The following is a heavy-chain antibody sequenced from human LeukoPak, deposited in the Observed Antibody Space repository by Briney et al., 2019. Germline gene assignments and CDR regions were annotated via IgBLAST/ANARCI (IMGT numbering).Heavy chain of an antibody. V-gene: IGHV3-30*18. CDR3: AKLGQVTSYSSADS. CDR2: ISYDGSNK. J-gene: IGHJ4*02. Sequence: GGSLRLSCAASGFTFSSYGMHWVRQAPGKGLEWVAVISYDGSNKYYADSVKGRFTISRDNSKNTLYLQMNSLRAEDTAVYFCAKLGQVTSYSSADSWGQGTLVTVSS. D-gene: IGHD2/OR15-2a*01. CDR1: GFTFSSYG.